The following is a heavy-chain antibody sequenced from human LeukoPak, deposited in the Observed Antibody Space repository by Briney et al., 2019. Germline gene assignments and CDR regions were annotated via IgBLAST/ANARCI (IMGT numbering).Heavy chain of an antibody. CDR1: GGSISSGGYY. J-gene: IGHJ6*02. V-gene: IGHV4-31*03. CDR3: ARTDYSNYDYYYYYGMDV. Sequence: PSETLSLTCTVSGGSISSGGYYWSWIRQHPGKGLEWIGYIYYSGSTYYNPSLKSRVTISVDTSKDQFSLKLSSVTAADTAVYYCARTDYSNYDYYYYYGMDVWGQGTTVTVSS. CDR2: IYYSGST. D-gene: IGHD4-11*01.